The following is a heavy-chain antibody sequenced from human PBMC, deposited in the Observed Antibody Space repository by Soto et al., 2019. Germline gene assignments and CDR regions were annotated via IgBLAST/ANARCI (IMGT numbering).Heavy chain of an antibody. V-gene: IGHV3-74*01. CDR3: TRGASGYGNFDY. J-gene: IGHJ4*02. Sequence: EVQLVESGGGVVQPGGSLRLSCAASGFSFNTWMHWVRQAPGKGLVWLSRINGDGRSLSYEDSVKGRFTVSRDNAKNTLYLQINSLTAEDTAVYYCTRGASGYGNFDYWGQGVLLTVSS. D-gene: IGHD5-12*01. CDR2: INGDGRSL. CDR1: GFSFNTW.